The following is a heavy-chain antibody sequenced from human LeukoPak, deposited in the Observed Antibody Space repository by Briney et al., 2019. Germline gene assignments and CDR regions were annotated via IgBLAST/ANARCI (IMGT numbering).Heavy chain of an antibody. CDR2: INPNSGGT. D-gene: IGHD3-16*01. CDR3: AKIPFGGVAD. V-gene: IGHV1-2*02. J-gene: IGHJ4*02. CDR1: GYTFTGYY. Sequence: ASVKVSCKASGYTFTGYYMHWVRQAPGQGLEWMGWINPNSGGTNYAQKFQGRVTMTRDTSINTAYMELSLTSDDTAAYYCAKIPFGGVADWGQGTLVTVSS.